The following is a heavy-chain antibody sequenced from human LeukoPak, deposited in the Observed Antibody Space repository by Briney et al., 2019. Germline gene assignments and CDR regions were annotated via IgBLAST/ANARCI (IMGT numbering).Heavy chain of an antibody. CDR1: DGSINGYY. Sequence: SETLSLTCTVSDGSINGYYWSWIRQPPGKGLDWIGYMYSGGTINYSPSLKSRVTISVDTSKNQFSLKLSSVTAADTAVYYCARGGAVAGRIDYWGQGTLVTVSS. J-gene: IGHJ4*02. V-gene: IGHV4-59*01. CDR2: MYSGGTI. D-gene: IGHD6-19*01. CDR3: ARGGAVAGRIDY.